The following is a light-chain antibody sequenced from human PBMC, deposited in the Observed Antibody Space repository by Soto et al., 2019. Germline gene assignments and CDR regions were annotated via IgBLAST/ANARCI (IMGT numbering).Light chain of an antibody. CDR2: GAS. CDR1: HSISTN. J-gene: IGKJ4*01. Sequence: EIIMTQSPATLSVSPGEGATLSCRTSHSISTNLAWYQHKRGQSPRLLVNGASTRATGVPARFSGSGSGAEFTLSISSLQSEDFAVYYCQQYNSLPTFGGGTKVEIK. CDR3: QQYNSLPT. V-gene: IGKV3-15*01.